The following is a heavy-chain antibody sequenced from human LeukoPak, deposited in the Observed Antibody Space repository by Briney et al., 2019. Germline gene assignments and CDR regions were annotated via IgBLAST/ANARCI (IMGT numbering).Heavy chain of an antibody. V-gene: IGHV3-9*01. CDR3: AKGSRRAMAGTPLSFDY. Sequence: SLRLSCAASGFTFDDYAMHWVRQAPGKGLEWVSGISWNSGSIGYADSVKGRFTISRDNAKNSLYLQMNSLRAEDTALYYCAKGSRRAMAGTPLSFDYWGQGTLVTVSS. CDR2: ISWNSGSI. J-gene: IGHJ4*02. CDR1: GFTFDDYA. D-gene: IGHD6-19*01.